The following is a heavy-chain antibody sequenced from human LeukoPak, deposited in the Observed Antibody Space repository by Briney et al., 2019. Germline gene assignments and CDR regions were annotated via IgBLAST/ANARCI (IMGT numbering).Heavy chain of an antibody. CDR1: GVSFTTYS. Sequence: SETLSLTCTVSGVSFTTYSWSWIRQPPGKGLDWLGDVHSNGNTNYNPSLKNRVTMSIDTSRNQFSLTLTSVPAADTAIFYCARRIQLWSYWHFDLWGRGTLVTVSS. D-gene: IGHD5-18*01. V-gene: IGHV4-4*08. CDR2: VHSNGNT. CDR3: ARRIQLWSYWHFDL. J-gene: IGHJ2*01.